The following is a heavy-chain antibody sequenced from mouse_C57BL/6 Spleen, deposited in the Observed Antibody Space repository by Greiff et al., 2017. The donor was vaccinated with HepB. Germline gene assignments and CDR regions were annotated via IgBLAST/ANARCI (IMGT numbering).Heavy chain of an antibody. CDR3: AKAPPGTHYAMDY. Sequence: QVQLKQPGAELVKPGASVKLSCKASGYTFTSYWMQWVKQRPGQGLEWIGEIDPSDSYTNYNQKFKGKATLTVDTSSSTAYMQLSSLTSEDSAVYYCAKAPPGTHYAMDYWGQGTSVTVSS. J-gene: IGHJ4*01. V-gene: IGHV1-50*01. CDR1: GYTFTSYW. D-gene: IGHD4-1*01. CDR2: IDPSDSYT.